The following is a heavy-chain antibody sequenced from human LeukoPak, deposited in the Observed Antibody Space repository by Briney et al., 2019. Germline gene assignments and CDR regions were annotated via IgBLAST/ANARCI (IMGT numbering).Heavy chain of an antibody. J-gene: IGHJ5*02. D-gene: IGHD1-26*01. CDR1: GYTFTGYY. CDR2: VNPNSGGT. Sequence: GASVKVSCKASGYTFTGYYMHWVRQAPGQGLEWMGWVNPNSGGTNYAQKFQGRVTMTRDTSISTAYMELSRLRSDDTAVYYCATIVSGSYSGNWFDPWGQGTLVTVSS. V-gene: IGHV1-2*02. CDR3: ATIVSGSYSGNWFDP.